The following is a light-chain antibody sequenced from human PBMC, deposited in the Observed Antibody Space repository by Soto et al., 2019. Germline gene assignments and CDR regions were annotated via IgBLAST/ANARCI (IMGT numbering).Light chain of an antibody. CDR2: AVS. CDR1: RNIEYY. Sequence: IQMTQSPPSLSASVGDRVTITCRASRNIEYYLNWYQQKPGKAPRLLIFAVSSLESGVPSRFSGGGSGTDFSLTIDGLQPDDVDTYYCQESYSVPLIFGPGT. V-gene: IGKV1-39*01. CDR3: QESYSVPLI. J-gene: IGKJ3*01.